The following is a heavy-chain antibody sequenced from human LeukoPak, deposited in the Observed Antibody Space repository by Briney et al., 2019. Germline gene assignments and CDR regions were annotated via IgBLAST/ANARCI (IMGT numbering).Heavy chain of an antibody. CDR3: ARYSEYSSGWIQLDY. J-gene: IGHJ4*02. Sequence: PGGSLRLSCAASGFTFSTFAMIWVRQPPGKGLEWVSSIFPSGGEIHYADSVRGRFTISRDNSKSTLSLQMNSLRSDDTAVYYCARYSEYSSGWIQLDYWGQGTLVTVSS. CDR2: IFPSGGEI. CDR1: GFTFSTFA. D-gene: IGHD6-19*01. V-gene: IGHV3-23*01.